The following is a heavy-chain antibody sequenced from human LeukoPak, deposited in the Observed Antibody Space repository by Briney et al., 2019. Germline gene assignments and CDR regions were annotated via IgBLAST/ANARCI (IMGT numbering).Heavy chain of an antibody. CDR2: IYYSGST. V-gene: IGHV4-59*01. J-gene: IGHJ3*02. CDR3: AREDIVVVVAATWGAFDI. CDR1: GVSISSSY. D-gene: IGHD2-15*01. Sequence: SETLSLTCTVSGVSISSSYWSWIRQPPGKGLEWIGYIYYSGSTNYNPSLKSRVTISVDTSKNQFSLKLSSVTAADTAVYYCAREDIVVVVAATWGAFDIWGQGTMVTVSS.